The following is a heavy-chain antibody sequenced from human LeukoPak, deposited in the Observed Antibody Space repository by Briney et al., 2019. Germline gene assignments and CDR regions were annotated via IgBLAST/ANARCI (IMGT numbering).Heavy chain of an antibody. CDR3: ARGQEYCSSTSCYTGGPNFDY. D-gene: IGHD2-2*02. V-gene: IGHV4-39*07. CDR2: INHSGST. CDR1: GGSISSGGYY. Sequence: PSETLSLACTVSGGSISSGGYYWSWIRQPPGKGLEWIGEINHSGSTNYNPSLKSRVTISVDTSKNQFSLKLSSVTAADTAVYYCARGQEYCSSTSCYTGGPNFDYWGQGTLVTVSS. J-gene: IGHJ4*02.